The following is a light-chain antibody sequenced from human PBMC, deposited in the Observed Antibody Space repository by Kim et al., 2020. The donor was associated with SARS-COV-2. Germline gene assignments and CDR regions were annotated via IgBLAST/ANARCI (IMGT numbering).Light chain of an antibody. V-gene: IGKV3-20*01. Sequence: PGERATLSCRASQSVSSSYLAWYQQKPGQAPRLLIDGASSRATGIPDRFSGSGSGTDFTLTISRLEPEDFAVYYCQQYGSSPYSFGQGTKLEI. J-gene: IGKJ2*03. CDR1: QSVSSSY. CDR2: GAS. CDR3: QQYGSSPYS.